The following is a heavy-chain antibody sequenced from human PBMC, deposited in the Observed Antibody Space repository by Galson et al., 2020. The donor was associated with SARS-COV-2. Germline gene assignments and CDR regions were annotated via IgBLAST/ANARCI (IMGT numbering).Heavy chain of an antibody. CDR3: AKSSGAGPYYYIDV. D-gene: IGHD1-26*01. CDR1: GFTFSSYA. V-gene: IGHV3-23*01. J-gene: IGHJ6*03. Sequence: GGSLRLSCAASGFTFSSYAINWVRQAPHKGLEWVSGISGSGYNTYYVDSVKGRFTISRDKSKNTLYLQMNSLRAEDTALYYCAKSSGAGPYYYIDVWGKGTTVTVSS. CDR2: ISGSGYNT.